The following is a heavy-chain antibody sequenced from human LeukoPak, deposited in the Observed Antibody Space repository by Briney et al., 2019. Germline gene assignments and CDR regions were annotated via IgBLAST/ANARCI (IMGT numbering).Heavy chain of an antibody. D-gene: IGHD3-22*01. CDR3: ARMGEAEYYYDSSGYYYNWFDP. J-gene: IGHJ5*02. V-gene: IGHV4-4*07. Sequence: SETLSLTCTVSGGSISSYYWSWIRQPAGKGLEWIGRIYTSGSTNYNPSLKSRVTMSVDTSKNQFSLKPSSVTAADTAVYYCARMGEAEYYYDSSGYYYNWFDPWGQGTLVTVSS. CDR2: IYTSGST. CDR1: GGSISSYY.